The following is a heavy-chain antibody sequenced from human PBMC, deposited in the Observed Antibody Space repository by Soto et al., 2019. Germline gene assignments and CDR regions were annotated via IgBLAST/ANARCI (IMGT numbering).Heavy chain of an antibody. D-gene: IGHD2-21*01. CDR3: ARGRGVVIPAGTPDAFDV. CDR2: ISAFNGYT. J-gene: IGHJ3*01. CDR1: GYIFNKYG. Sequence: GASVKVSCKASGYIFNKYGFNWVRQAPGQGLEWMGRISAFNGYTNFAQEFQGRVTLTADTSTNTAYMELSSLRSDDTAIYYCARGRGVVIPAGTPDAFDVWGQGTMVTVSS. V-gene: IGHV1-18*01.